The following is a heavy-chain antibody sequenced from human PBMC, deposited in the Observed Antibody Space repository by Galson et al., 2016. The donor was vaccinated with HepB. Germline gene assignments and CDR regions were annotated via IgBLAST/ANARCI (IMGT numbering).Heavy chain of an antibody. CDR2: IKSKTDGGTT. D-gene: IGHD3-3*01. Sequence: SLRLSCAASGFTFSNAWMSWVRQAPGKGLEWVGRIKSKTDGGTTDYAAPVKGRFSISRDDSKDTLYLQMSSLKTEDTAVYYCTTDSTSKISIFGLAIKVGPNDYWGQGTLVTVSS. CDR3: TTDSTSKISIFGLAIKVGPNDY. CDR1: GFTFSNAW. V-gene: IGHV3-15*01. J-gene: IGHJ4*02.